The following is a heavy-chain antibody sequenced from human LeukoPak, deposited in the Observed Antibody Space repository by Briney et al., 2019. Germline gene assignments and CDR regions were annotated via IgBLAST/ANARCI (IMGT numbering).Heavy chain of an antibody. J-gene: IGHJ4*02. Sequence: PSETLSLTCAVYGGSFSGYYWSWIRQPPGKGLEWIGEINHSGSTNYNPSLKSRVTISVDTSKYQFSLKLSSVTAADTAVYYCARGYSSSAVEDYWGQGTLVTVSS. CDR2: INHSGST. CDR3: ARGYSSSAVEDY. D-gene: IGHD6-6*01. CDR1: GGSFSGYY. V-gene: IGHV4-34*01.